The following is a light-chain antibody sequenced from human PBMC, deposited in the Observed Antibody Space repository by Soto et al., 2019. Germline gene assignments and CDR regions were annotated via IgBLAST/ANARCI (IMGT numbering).Light chain of an antibody. V-gene: IGKV1-39*01. Sequence: DIQMTQSPSTLSASVGDRVTITCRASQSIGDSLAWYQQKPGKAPKLLIYAASSLQSGVPSRFSGSGSGTDFTLTISSLQPEDFATYYCQQSYSTPPGFGQGTRLEIK. CDR1: QSIGDS. J-gene: IGKJ5*01. CDR2: AAS. CDR3: QQSYSTPPG.